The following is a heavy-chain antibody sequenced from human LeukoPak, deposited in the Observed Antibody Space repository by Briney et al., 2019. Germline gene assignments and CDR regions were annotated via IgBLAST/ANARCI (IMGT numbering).Heavy chain of an antibody. CDR2: IYYSGST. J-gene: IGHJ3*02. V-gene: IGHV4-59*01. Sequence: SETLSLTCTVSGGSISSYYWSWIRQPPGKGLEWIGYIYYSGSTNYNPSLKSRVTISVDTSKNQFSLKLSSVTAADTAVYYCAREGTDDAFDIWGQGTMVTVSS. CDR1: GGSISSYY. CDR3: AREGTDDAFDI.